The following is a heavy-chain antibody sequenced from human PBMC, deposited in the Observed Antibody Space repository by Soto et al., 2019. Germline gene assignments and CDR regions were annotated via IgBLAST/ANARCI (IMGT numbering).Heavy chain of an antibody. CDR2: INHLGSI. J-gene: IGHJ6*03. Sequence: SETLSLTCVVSGGSLSDYFWSWIRQPPGMALEWIGEINHLGSINYNPSLKSRVTMSVDTSKNQFSLTLNSVTAAGTATYYCARGGISHWAYFYYMDVWDRGTTVTVSS. CDR3: ARGGISHWAYFYYMDV. CDR1: GGSLSDYF. V-gene: IGHV4-34*01. D-gene: IGHD2-21*01.